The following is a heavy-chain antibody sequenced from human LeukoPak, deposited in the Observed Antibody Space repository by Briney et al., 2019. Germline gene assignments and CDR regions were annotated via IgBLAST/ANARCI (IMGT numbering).Heavy chain of an antibody. CDR1: GYTFTSYA. Sequence: ASVKVSCKASGYTFTSYAMHWVRQAPGQRLEWMGWINAGNGNTKYSQKFQGRVTITRDTSASTAYMELSRLRSDDTAVYYCARGGAVVKGEYFQHWGQGTLVTVSS. J-gene: IGHJ1*01. CDR3: ARGGAVVKGEYFQH. D-gene: IGHD4-23*01. CDR2: INAGNGNT. V-gene: IGHV1-3*01.